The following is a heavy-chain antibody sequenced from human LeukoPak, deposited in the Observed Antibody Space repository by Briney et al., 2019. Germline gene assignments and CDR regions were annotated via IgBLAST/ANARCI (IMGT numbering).Heavy chain of an antibody. CDR1: GFTFSDYG. Sequence: PGGSLRLSCAASGFTFSDYGMNWVRQAPGKGLEWVSSISSSSSYVYYAASVKGRFTISRDNDKNSLYLQMNSLRAEDTAVYYCARSSIPMIRGVSAVNYWGQGTLVTVSS. J-gene: IGHJ4*02. V-gene: IGHV3-21*01. CDR2: ISSSSSYV. D-gene: IGHD3-10*01. CDR3: ARSSIPMIRGVSAVNY.